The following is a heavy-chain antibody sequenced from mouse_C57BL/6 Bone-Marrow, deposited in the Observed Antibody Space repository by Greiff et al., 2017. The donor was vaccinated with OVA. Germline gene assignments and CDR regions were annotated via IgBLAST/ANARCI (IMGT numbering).Heavy chain of an antibody. CDR2: IWWDDDK. D-gene: IGHD1-1*01. CDR3: ARRDYYGSRHYAMDY. CDR1: GFSLSTFGMG. J-gene: IGHJ4*01. Sequence: QVTLKESGPGILQPSQTLSLSCSFSGFSLSTFGMGVSWIRQPSGKGLEWLAHIWWDDDKYYNPALKSRLTISKDTSKNQVFLKIANVDTADTATYYCARRDYYGSRHYAMDYWGQGTSVTVSS. V-gene: IGHV8-8*01.